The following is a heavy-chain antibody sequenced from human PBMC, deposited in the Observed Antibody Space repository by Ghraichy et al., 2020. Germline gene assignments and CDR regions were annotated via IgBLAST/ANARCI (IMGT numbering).Heavy chain of an antibody. J-gene: IGHJ6*03. CDR3: ARGVDSSGYYHFSLREYYYYMDV. D-gene: IGHD3-22*01. CDR1: GGSISSYY. CDR2: IYTSGST. V-gene: IGHV4-4*07. Sequence: SETLSLTCTVSGGSISSYYWSWIRQPAGKGLEWIGRIYTSGSTNYNPSLKSRVTMSVDTSKNQFSLKLSSVTAADTAVYYCARGVDSSGYYHFSLREYYYYMDVWGKGTTVTVSS.